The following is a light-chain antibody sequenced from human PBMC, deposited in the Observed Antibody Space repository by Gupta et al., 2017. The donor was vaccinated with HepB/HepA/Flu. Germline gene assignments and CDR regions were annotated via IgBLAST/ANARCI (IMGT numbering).Light chain of an antibody. V-gene: IGLV2-8*01. CDR3: SSYAGSNNKV. J-gene: IGLJ1*01. CDR2: DVT. Sequence: QSALTQPPSASGSPGQSVTISCTGTSSDVGSYNYVSWYQQHPGTAPKLIIYDVTKRPSGVPDRFSGFKSGNTASLTVSGLQTEDEADYYCSSYAGSNNKVFGTGTKVIVL. CDR1: SSDVGSYNY.